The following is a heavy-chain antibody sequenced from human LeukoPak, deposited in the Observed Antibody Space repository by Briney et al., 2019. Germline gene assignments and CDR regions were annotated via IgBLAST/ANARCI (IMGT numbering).Heavy chain of an antibody. CDR2: IFYSGST. D-gene: IGHD3-10*01. CDR3: ARVNSGSSFDY. CDR1: GGSINSTNYY. V-gene: IGHV4-39*07. Sequence: SETLSLTCTVSGGSINSTNYYWGWIRQPPGKGLEWIGSIFYSGSTYYTPSLKSRVTISVDTSKNQFSLKLRSVTAADTAVYYCARVNSGSSFDYWGQGILATVSS. J-gene: IGHJ4*02.